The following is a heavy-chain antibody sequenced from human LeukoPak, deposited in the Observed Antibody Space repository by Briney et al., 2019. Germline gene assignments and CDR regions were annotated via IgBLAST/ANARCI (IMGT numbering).Heavy chain of an antibody. Sequence: GGSLRLSCAASGFTVSSNYMSRVRQAPGKGLEWVSLIYSGGSTYYADSVKGRFTISRDNSKNTLYLQMNSLRAEDTAVYYCARDFTDYGDYGAFDYWGQGTLVTVSS. V-gene: IGHV3-53*01. CDR3: ARDFTDYGDYGAFDY. D-gene: IGHD4-17*01. CDR2: IYSGGST. CDR1: GFTVSSNY. J-gene: IGHJ4*02.